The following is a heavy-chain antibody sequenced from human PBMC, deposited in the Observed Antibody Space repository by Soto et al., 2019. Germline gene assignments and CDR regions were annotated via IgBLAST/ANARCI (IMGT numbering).Heavy chain of an antibody. CDR1: GGSISSYY. Sequence: SETLSLTCTVSGGSISSYYWSWIRQPPGKGLEWIGYIYYSGSTNYNPSLKSRVTISVDTSKNQFSLKLSSVTAADTAVYYCAKGDYYYYMDVWGKGTTVTVSS. J-gene: IGHJ6*03. CDR3: AKGDYYYYMDV. CDR2: IYYSGST. V-gene: IGHV4-59*08.